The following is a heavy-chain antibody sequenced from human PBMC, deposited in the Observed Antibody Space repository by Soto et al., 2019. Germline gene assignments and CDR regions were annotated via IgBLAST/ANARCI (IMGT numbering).Heavy chain of an antibody. D-gene: IGHD6-19*01. Sequence: GGSLRLSCAASGFTFSSYWMSWVRQAPGKGLEWVANIKQDGSENHYVDSVKGRFTVSRDNAKNSLYLQMNSLRGEDTAIYYCARFTAYSSGWHHFDYWGQGTLVTVSS. CDR1: GFTFSSYW. CDR3: ARFTAYSSGWHHFDY. CDR2: IKQDGSEN. J-gene: IGHJ4*02. V-gene: IGHV3-7*01.